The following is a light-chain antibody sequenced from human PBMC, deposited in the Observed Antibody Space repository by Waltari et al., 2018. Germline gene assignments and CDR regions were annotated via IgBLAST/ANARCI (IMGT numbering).Light chain of an antibody. CDR1: QGISNY. J-gene: IGKJ3*01. V-gene: IGKV1-27*01. CDR2: AAS. Sequence: DIQMTQSPSSLSASVGDRVTITCRASQGISNYLDWYQQKPGKVPKLLIYAASTLQSGVPSRFSGSGSGTDVTLTISSLQPEDVATYYCQKYNSALTFGPGTKVDIK. CDR3: QKYNSALT.